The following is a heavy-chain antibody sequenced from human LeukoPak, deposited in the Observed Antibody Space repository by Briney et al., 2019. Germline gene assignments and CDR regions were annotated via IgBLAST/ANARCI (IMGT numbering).Heavy chain of an antibody. D-gene: IGHD3-3*01. V-gene: IGHV4-59*01. CDR2: IYYSGST. CDR1: GGSISSNY. CDR3: ARTRNNDSWSGYSTRAGYYYYGMDV. Sequence: SETLSLTGSVLGGSISSNYWSWIRKPPGKGLKWIGYIYYSGSTNYNPPPNSRITTSVATTKNPLSLNLSSVTAADTPLYYCARTRNNDSWSGYSTRAGYYYYGMDVWGQGTTVTVSS. J-gene: IGHJ6*02.